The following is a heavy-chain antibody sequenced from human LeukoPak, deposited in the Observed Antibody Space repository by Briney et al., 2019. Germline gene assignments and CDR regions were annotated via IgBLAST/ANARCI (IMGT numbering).Heavy chain of an antibody. CDR3: ARVVGQQLAP. V-gene: IGHV4-30-2*01. D-gene: IGHD6-13*01. J-gene: IGHJ5*02. CDR1: GGSISSGGYY. CDR2: IYHSGST. Sequence: SETLSLTCTVSGGSISSGGYYWSWIRQPPGKGLEWIGYIYHSGSTYYNPSLKSRVTISVDRSKNQFSLKLSSVTAADTAVYYCARVVGQQLAPWGQGTLVTVSS.